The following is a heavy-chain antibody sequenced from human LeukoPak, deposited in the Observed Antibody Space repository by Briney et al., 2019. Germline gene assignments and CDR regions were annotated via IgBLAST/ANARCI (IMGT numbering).Heavy chain of an antibody. J-gene: IGHJ5*02. V-gene: IGHV4-4*09. CDR1: GGSISSYC. Sequence: SETLSLPFTVSGGSISSYCWNWGRRPPGKGGGWIGYIYTSGTTDYNPSLKSRVTMSVDTSKNQLSMELRFLTAADTAVYYCATSYDAKTAPYDLWGQGTLVTVSS. CDR2: IYTSGTT. CDR3: ATSYDAKTAPYDL. D-gene: IGHD3-3*01.